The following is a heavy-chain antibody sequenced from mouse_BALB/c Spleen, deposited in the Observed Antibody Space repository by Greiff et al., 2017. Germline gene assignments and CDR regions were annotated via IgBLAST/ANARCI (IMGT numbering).Heavy chain of an antibody. Sequence: VKLVESGPGLVAPSQSLSITCTVSGFSLSRYSVHWVRQPPGKGLEWLGMIWGGGSTDYNSALKSRLSISKDNSKSQVFLKMNSLQTDDTAMYYCARNLGYYGSSPYFDYWGQGTTLTVSS. CDR3: ARNLGYYGSSPYFDY. V-gene: IGHV2-6-4*01. CDR2: IWGGGST. CDR1: GFSLSRYS. J-gene: IGHJ2*01. D-gene: IGHD1-1*01.